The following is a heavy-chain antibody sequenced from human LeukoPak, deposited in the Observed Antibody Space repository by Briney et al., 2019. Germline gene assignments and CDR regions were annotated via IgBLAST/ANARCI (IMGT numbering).Heavy chain of an antibody. J-gene: IGHJ3*02. CDR1: GFTFSSYA. D-gene: IGHD5-18*01. Sequence: GGSLRLSCAASGFTFSSYAMSWVRQAPGKGLEWVSTFSGSGGSTYYADSVKGRFTISRDNSKNTLYLQMNSLRAEDTAVYYCAKDRGYSYGYRTGAFDIWGQGTMVTV. CDR2: FSGSGGST. CDR3: AKDRGYSYGYRTGAFDI. V-gene: IGHV3-23*01.